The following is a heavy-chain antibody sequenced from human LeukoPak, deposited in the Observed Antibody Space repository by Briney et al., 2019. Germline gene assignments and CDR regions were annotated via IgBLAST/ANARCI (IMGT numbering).Heavy chain of an antibody. J-gene: IGHJ4*02. CDR3: AISQGSYYDTSGYLGGDY. CDR1: GYTFTNYG. V-gene: IGHV1-18*01. CDR2: ISAYSGNA. Sequence: ASVKVSCKASGYTFTNYGIFWVRQAPGQGLEWMGWISAYSGNANYAQKLQGRVTMTTEASTSTAYMELESLRSDDTAVYYCAISQGSYYDTSGYLGGDYWGQGTLVTVSS. D-gene: IGHD3-22*01.